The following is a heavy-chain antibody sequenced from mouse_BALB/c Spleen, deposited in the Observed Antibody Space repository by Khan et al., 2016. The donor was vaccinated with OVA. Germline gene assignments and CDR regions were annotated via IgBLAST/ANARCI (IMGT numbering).Heavy chain of an antibody. Sequence: QIQLVQSGAELVKPGASVKLSCKASGYTFTSYYLYWVRQRPGQGLEWIGEINPNNGGTNFNEKFKSKATLTVDKSSSTAYMQLSSLTSEDSAVFYCTISGYGSFAYWGQGTLVTVSA. V-gene: IGHV1S81*02. CDR2: INPNNGGT. CDR3: TISGYGSFAY. J-gene: IGHJ3*01. CDR1: GYTFTSYY. D-gene: IGHD2-2*01.